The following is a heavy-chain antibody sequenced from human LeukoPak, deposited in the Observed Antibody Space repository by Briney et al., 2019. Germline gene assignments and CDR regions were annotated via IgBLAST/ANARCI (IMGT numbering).Heavy chain of an antibody. D-gene: IGHD3-22*01. J-gene: IGHJ3*02. Sequence: ASVKVSCKASGYTFTTYNINWVRQAPGQGLEWMGWINGYNGNTNYAQKLQGRVTMTTDTSTSTAYMELRSLKSDDTAVYYCASLNNYYDSSGYLVTDAFDIWGQGTMVTVSS. CDR1: GYTFTTYN. CDR2: INGYNGNT. CDR3: ASLNNYYDSSGYLVTDAFDI. V-gene: IGHV1-18*01.